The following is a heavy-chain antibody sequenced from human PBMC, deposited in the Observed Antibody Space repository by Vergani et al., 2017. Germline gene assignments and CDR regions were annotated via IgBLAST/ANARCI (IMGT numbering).Heavy chain of an antibody. CDR3: ARGPDYDILTRPLDY. Sequence: QVQLVQSGAEVKKPGASVKVSCKASGYTFTSYYMHWVRQAPGQGLEWMGIINPSGGNTNYAQKRQGRVTMTTDTSTSTDYMELRSLRSDDTAVYYCARGPDYDILTRPLDYWGQGTLVTVSS. D-gene: IGHD3-9*01. CDR1: GYTFTSYY. V-gene: IGHV1-46*01. CDR2: INPSGGNT. J-gene: IGHJ4*02.